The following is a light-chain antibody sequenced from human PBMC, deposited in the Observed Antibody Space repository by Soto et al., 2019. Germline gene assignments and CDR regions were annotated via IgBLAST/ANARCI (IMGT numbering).Light chain of an antibody. CDR1: ESVSDNY. CDR3: QQYAYMWT. Sequence: EIVLTQSPGTLSLSPGERATLSCRASESVSDNYLAWYQQRSGQAPRLVIYGASSRASAVPDRFSGSGSGADFTLTISRLEPEDFAVYYCQQYAYMWTFGQGTKVE. J-gene: IGKJ1*01. V-gene: IGKV3-20*01. CDR2: GAS.